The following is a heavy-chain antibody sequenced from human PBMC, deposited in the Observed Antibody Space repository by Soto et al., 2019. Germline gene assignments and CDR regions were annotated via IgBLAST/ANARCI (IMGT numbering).Heavy chain of an antibody. CDR2: ISGGGDTT. Sequence: EVQLLESGGGLVQPGGSLRLSCAASGFTFNNYAMTWVRQAPGKGLEWVSAISGGGDTTSYADSVKGRFTVSRDGSKNTLYLQMSSPRAEDTALYYCAKGRGGSGSLTPRVDFWGKGTLVTVSS. J-gene: IGHJ4*02. CDR1: GFTFNNYA. D-gene: IGHD3-10*01. V-gene: IGHV3-23*01. CDR3: AKGRGGSGSLTPRVDF.